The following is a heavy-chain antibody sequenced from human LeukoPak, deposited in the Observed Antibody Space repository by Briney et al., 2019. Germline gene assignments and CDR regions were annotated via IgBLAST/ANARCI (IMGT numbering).Heavy chain of an antibody. CDR2: ISGSGGST. CDR1: GFTFSSYA. J-gene: IGHJ5*02. D-gene: IGHD6-13*01. Sequence: GGSLRLSCAASGFTFSSYAMSWVRQAPGKGLEWVSAISGSGGSTYYADSVKGRFTISRDNSKNTLYLQMNSLRAEDTAVYYCASSSWGHNWFDPWGQGTLVIVSS. CDR3: ASSSWGHNWFDP. V-gene: IGHV3-23*01.